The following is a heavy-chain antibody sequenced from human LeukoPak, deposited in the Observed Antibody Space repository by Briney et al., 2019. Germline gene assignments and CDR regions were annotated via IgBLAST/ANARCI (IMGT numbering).Heavy chain of an antibody. V-gene: IGHV4-38-2*01. CDR2: IYHSGST. J-gene: IGHJ3*02. Sequence: SETLSLTCAVSGYSISSGYYWGWIRQPPGKRLEWIGSIYHSGSTYYNPSLKSRVTISVDTSKNQFSLKLSSVTAADTAVYYCARVKVPAAPNDAFDIWGQGTMVTVSS. CDR3: ARVKVPAAPNDAFDI. CDR1: GYSISSGYY. D-gene: IGHD2-2*01.